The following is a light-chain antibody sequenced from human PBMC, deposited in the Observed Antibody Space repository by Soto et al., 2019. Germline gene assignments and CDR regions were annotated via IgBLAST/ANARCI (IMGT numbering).Light chain of an antibody. V-gene: IGKV3-11*01. CDR2: DAS. CDR3: QQRSLRRTFI. J-gene: IGKJ2*01. Sequence: EIVLTQSPATLSLSPGERVTLSCRASQSVDTYVAWSQQKPGQAPRLLIYDASHRANGIPARFSGSGSGTDFNLTISSLEPDDFAVYYCQQRSLRRTFIFGQGTKLEIK. CDR1: QSVDTY.